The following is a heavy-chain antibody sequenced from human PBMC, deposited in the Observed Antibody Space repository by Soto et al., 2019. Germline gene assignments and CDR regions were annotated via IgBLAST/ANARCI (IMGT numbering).Heavy chain of an antibody. D-gene: IGHD4-4*01. CDR3: AKSLDIHYKNWFDP. J-gene: IGHJ5*02. Sequence: PGGSLRLSCVAAGFTFSSAAMNWVRQAPGKGLEWVSIISDTGTRTHYADSVKGRSTISRDNSKNTLYLDMNSLRAEDTAVYYCAKSLDIHYKNWFDPWGQGTLVTVSS. V-gene: IGHV3-23*01. CDR2: ISDTGTRT. CDR1: GFTFSSAA.